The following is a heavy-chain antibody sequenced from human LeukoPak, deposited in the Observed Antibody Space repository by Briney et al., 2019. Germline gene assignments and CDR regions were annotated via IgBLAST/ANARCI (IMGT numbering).Heavy chain of an antibody. CDR2: LWSGGGNE. V-gene: IGHV3-33*01. CDR1: GFTFSDFN. D-gene: IGHD1-1*01. J-gene: IGHJ4*02. Sequence: GRPLRLSCAASGFTFSDFNMHWVCQAPGKGLEWVAFLWSGGGNECYADSVKGRFTISRDNSKNTLYLQMTSLRAEDTAVYYCARDQYWNPDSWGQGTLVTVSS. CDR3: ARDQYWNPDS.